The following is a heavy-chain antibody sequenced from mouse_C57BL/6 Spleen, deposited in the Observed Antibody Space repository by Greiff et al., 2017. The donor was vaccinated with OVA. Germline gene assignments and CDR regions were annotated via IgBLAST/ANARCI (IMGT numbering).Heavy chain of an antibody. CDR1: GFTFSDYY. CDR2: ISNGGGST. Sequence: EVKLVESGGGLVQPGGSLKLSCAASGFTFSDYYMYWVRQTPEKRLEWVAYISNGGGSTYYPDTVKGRFTISRDNAKNTLYLQMSRLKSEDTAMYYCARQRDDYDWYFDVWGTGTTVTVSS. J-gene: IGHJ1*03. CDR3: ARQRDDYDWYFDV. D-gene: IGHD2-4*01. V-gene: IGHV5-12*01.